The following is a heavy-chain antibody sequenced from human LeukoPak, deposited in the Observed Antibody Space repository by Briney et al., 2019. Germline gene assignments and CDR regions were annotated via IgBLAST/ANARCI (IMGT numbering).Heavy chain of an antibody. J-gene: IGHJ4*02. CDR1: GGSISSHY. Sequence: SETLSLTCTVSGGSISSHYWSWVRQPPGQGLEWIGYVHSSGGANYNPSLNSRVTMSVDTSKDRLSLRLSSVTAADPAVYYCERRRDGYGKGNHFDYGGQGTLLTVSS. D-gene: IGHD5-24*01. CDR2: VHSSGGA. V-gene: IGHV4-59*08. CDR3: ERRRDGYGKGNHFDY.